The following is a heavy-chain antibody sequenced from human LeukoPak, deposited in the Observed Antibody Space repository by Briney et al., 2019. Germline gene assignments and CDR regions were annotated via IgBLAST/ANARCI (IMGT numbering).Heavy chain of an antibody. CDR2: ISGSGGST. CDR3: AKDKIAAAGTVYYFDY. V-gene: IGHV3-23*01. J-gene: IGHJ4*02. Sequence: GGSLRLSCAASGFTFSSYAMGWVRQAPGKGLEWVSAISGSGGSTYYADSVKGRFTISRDNSKNTLYLQMNSLRAEDTAVYYCAKDKIAAAGTVYYFDYWGQGTLVTVSS. CDR1: GFTFSSYA. D-gene: IGHD6-13*01.